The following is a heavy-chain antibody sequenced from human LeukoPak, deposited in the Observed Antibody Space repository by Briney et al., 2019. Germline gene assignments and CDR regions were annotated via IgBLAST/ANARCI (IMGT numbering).Heavy chain of an antibody. CDR2: ISGSGGST. D-gene: IGHD6-19*01. CDR1: GFTFSSYA. V-gene: IGHV3-23*01. Sequence: PGGSLRLSCAASGFTFSSYAMSWVRQAPGKGLKWVSAISGSGGSTYYADSVKGRFTISRDNSKNTLYLQMNSLRAEDTAVYYCAKPVAGINWFDPWGQGTLVTVSS. J-gene: IGHJ5*02. CDR3: AKPVAGINWFDP.